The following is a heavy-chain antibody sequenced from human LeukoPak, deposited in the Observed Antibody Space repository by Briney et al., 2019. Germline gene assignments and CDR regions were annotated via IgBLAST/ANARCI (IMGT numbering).Heavy chain of an antibody. J-gene: IGHJ4*02. D-gene: IGHD4-23*01. Sequence: GGSLRLSCAASGFTFSSYGMHWVRQAPGKGLEWVAVIWYDGSNKYYADSVKGRFTISRDNSKNTLYLQMNSLRAEDTAVYYCAGDSDYGGYSRFDYWGQGALVTVSS. CDR1: GFTFSSYG. CDR2: IWYDGSNK. V-gene: IGHV3-33*01. CDR3: AGDSDYGGYSRFDY.